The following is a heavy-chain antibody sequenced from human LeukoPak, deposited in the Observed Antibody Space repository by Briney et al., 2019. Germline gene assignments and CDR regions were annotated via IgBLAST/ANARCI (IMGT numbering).Heavy chain of an antibody. J-gene: IGHJ5*02. V-gene: IGHV1-69*13. Sequence: GASVKVSCKASGGTFSSYAISWVRQAPGQGLEWMGGIIPIFGTANYAQKFQGRVTITADESTSTAYMELSSLRSEDTAVYYCASFRGIGLAASGFDPWGQGTLVTVSS. CDR2: IIPIFGTA. CDR1: GGTFSSYA. D-gene: IGHD3-10*01. CDR3: ASFRGIGLAASGFDP.